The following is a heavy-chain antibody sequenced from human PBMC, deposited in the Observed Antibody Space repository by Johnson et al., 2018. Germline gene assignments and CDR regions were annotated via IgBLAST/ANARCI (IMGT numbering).Heavy chain of an antibody. CDR1: GFTFSSYG. D-gene: IGHD6-19*01. CDR3: ASLRGDSSGWYYFGY. J-gene: IGHJ4*02. CDR2: IWYDGSNK. V-gene: IGHV3-33*01. Sequence: QVQLVQSGGGVVQPGRSLRLSCAASGFTFSSYGMHWVRQAPGKGLEWVAVIWYDGSNKYYADSVKGRFTISRDNSKKMLYLQMNSLRAEDTAVYYCASLRGDSSGWYYFGYWGQGTLVTVSS.